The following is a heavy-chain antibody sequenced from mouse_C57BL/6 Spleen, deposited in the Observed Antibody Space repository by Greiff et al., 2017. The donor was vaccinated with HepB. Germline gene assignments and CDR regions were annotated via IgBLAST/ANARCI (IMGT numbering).Heavy chain of an antibody. D-gene: IGHD1-2*01. Sequence: VQLKESGAELARPGASVKMSCKASGYTFTSYTMHWVKQRPGQGLEWIGYINPSSGYTKYNQKFKDKATLTADKSSSTAYMQLSSLTSEDSAVYYCARPHYDGYYYAMDYWGQGTSVTVSS. V-gene: IGHV1-4*01. CDR3: ARPHYDGYYYAMDY. CDR1: GYTFTSYT. CDR2: INPSSGYT. J-gene: IGHJ4*01.